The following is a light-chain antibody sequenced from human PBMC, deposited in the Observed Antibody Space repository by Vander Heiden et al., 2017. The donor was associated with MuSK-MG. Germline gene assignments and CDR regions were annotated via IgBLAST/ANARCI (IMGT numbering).Light chain of an antibody. V-gene: IGKV3-11*01. J-gene: IGKJ2*01. CDR1: QSVSSN. Sequence: EIVLTQSPATLSLSPGAGATLSCRASQSVSSNLARYQQKPGQAPRLLIYDASNRATGIPARFSGSGSGTDFTLTISSLEPEDFAVYYCQQRSNRPITFGQGTKVEIK. CDR2: DAS. CDR3: QQRSNRPIT.